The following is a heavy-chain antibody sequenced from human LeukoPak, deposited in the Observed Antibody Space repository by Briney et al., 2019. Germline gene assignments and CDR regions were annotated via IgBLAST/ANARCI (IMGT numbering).Heavy chain of an antibody. Sequence: GESLKISCKGSGYSFTSYWIGWVRQMPGKGLEGMGIIYPGDSDTRYSPSFQGQVTISADKSISTAYLQWSSLKASDTAMYYCARRRFGELLSNPFDYWGQGTLVTVSS. V-gene: IGHV5-51*01. J-gene: IGHJ4*02. CDR2: IYPGDSDT. D-gene: IGHD3-10*01. CDR3: ARRRFGELLSNPFDY. CDR1: GYSFTSYW.